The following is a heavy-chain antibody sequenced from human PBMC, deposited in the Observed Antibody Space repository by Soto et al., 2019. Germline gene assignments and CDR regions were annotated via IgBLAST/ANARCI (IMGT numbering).Heavy chain of an antibody. CDR3: ASSQGDYYYGMDV. CDR1: GFTFSSYA. Sequence: GGSLRLSCAASGFTFSSYAMSWVRQAPGKGLEWVSAISGSGGSTYYADSVKGRFTISRDNSKNTLYLQMNSLRAEDTAVYSCASSQGDYYYGMDVWGQGTTVTVSS. CDR2: ISGSGGST. J-gene: IGHJ6*02. D-gene: IGHD3-16*01. V-gene: IGHV3-23*01.